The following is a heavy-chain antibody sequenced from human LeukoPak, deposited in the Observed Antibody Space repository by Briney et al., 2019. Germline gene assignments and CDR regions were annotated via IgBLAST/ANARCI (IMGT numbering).Heavy chain of an antibody. V-gene: IGHV3-72*01. CDR1: GFTFSDHY. CDR2: IRNKANSYTT. CDR3: AKGYCTGGSCYSGDY. Sequence: GGSLRLSCAASGFTFSDHYMDWVRQAPEKGLEWVGRIRNKANSYTTEYAASVKGRFTVSRDDSKNSLYLQMSSLKTEDTAVYYYAKGYCTGGSCYSGDYWGQGTLVTVSS. J-gene: IGHJ4*02. D-gene: IGHD2-15*01.